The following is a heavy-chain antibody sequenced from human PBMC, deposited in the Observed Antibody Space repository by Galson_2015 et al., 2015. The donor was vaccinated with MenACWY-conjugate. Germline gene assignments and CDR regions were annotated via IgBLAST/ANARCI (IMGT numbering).Heavy chain of an antibody. CDR2: ISASGGDI. CDR1: GFTFSKCA. V-gene: IGHV3-23*01. CDR3: AKGANYYDSSGKRYDAFEI. J-gene: IGHJ3*02. D-gene: IGHD3-22*01. Sequence: SLRLSCAASGFTFSKCAMSWVRQAPGKGLEWVSGISASGGDIDYADSVKGRFTISRDNSKNTVYLQMNSLRAEDTAVYHCAKGANYYDSSGKRYDAFEIWGQGTMFTVSA.